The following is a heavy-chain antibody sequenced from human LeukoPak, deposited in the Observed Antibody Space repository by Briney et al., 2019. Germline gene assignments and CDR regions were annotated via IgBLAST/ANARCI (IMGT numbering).Heavy chain of an antibody. J-gene: IGHJ6*02. CDR3: ARGGESYYYYYGMDV. V-gene: IGHV4-34*01. CDR1: GGSFSGYY. D-gene: IGHD4-17*01. CDR2: INHSGST. Sequence: SETLSLTCAVYGGSFSGYYWSWIRQPPGKGLEWIGEINHSGSTNYNPSLKSRVTISVDTSKNQFSLKLSSVTAADTAVYYCARGGESYYYYYGMDVWGQGTTVTVSS.